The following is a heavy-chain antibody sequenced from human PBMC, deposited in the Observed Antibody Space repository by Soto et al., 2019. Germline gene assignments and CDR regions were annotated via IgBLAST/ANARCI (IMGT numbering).Heavy chain of an antibody. V-gene: IGHV4-34*01. CDR1: GGSFGSYY. Sequence: QVHLHQWGAGLLKPPETLSLTCAVYGGSFGSYYWSWIRQPPGKGLEWIGEISHGGSTNYNPSLKSRVTISVDTSKNQFSLKLSSVTAADTAVYYCATRPGGRLLWFGELIPAFDPWGQGTLVTVSS. CDR3: ATRPGGRLLWFGELIPAFDP. D-gene: IGHD3-10*01. J-gene: IGHJ5*02. CDR2: ISHGGST.